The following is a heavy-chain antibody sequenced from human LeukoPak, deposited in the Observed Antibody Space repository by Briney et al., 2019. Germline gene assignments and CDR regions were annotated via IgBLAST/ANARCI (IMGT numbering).Heavy chain of an antibody. D-gene: IGHD6-13*01. CDR1: GYTFTSYD. CDR2: IIPIFGTA. J-gene: IGHJ5*02. Sequence: ASVKVSCKASGYTFTSYDINWVRQATGQGLEWMGGIIPIFGTANYAQKFQGRVTITADESTSTAYMELSSLRSEDTAVYYCARDLAAAGTFWFDPWGQGTLVTVSS. CDR3: ARDLAAAGTFWFDP. V-gene: IGHV1-69*13.